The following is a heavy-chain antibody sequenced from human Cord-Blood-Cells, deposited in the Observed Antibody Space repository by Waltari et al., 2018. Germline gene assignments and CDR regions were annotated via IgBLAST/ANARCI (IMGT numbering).Heavy chain of an antibody. D-gene: IGHD6-13*01. Sequence: QVQLVQSGAEVKKPGASVKVSCKVSGYTLTELSMHWVRQAPGKGLEWMGGLYPEEGETSYAQKFQGRVTMTEDTSTDTAYMELSSLRSEVTAVYYCATPFAAARKDGFDYWGQGTLVTVSS. J-gene: IGHJ4*02. V-gene: IGHV1-24*01. CDR1: GYTLTELS. CDR2: LYPEEGET. CDR3: ATPFAAARKDGFDY.